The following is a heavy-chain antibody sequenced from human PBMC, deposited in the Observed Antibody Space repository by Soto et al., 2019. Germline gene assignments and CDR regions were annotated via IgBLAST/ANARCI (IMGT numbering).Heavy chain of an antibody. J-gene: IGHJ3*02. V-gene: IGHV4-59*01. CDR1: GGSISSYY. CDR3: ARAKPGDPDAFDI. D-gene: IGHD4-17*01. CDR2: IYYSGST. Sequence: QVQLQESGPGLVKPSETLSLTCTVSGGSISSYYWSWIRQPPGKGLEWIGYIYYSGSTNYNPSLKRRVTIAVDTSKNQFSLKLSSVTAADTAVYYCARAKPGDPDAFDIWGQGTMVTVSS.